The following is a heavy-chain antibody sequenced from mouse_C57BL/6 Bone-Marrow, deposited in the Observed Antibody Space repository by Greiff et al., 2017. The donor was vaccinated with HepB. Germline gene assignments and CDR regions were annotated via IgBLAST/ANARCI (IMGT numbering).Heavy chain of an antibody. CDR3: TTRGLPFAY. J-gene: IGHJ3*01. D-gene: IGHD2-4*01. CDR2: IDPENGDT. CDR1: GFNIKDDY. Sequence: VQLQQSGAELVRPGASVKLSCTASGFNIKDDYMHWVKQRPEQGLEWIGWIDPENGDTEYASKFQGKATITADTSSNTAYLQLSSLTSEDTAVYYCTTRGLPFAYGGQGTLVTVSA. V-gene: IGHV14-4*01.